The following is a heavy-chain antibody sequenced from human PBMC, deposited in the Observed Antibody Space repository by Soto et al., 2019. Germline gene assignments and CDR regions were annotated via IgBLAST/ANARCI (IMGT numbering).Heavy chain of an antibody. D-gene: IGHD3-10*01. J-gene: IGHJ4*02. CDR3: ARVGFGELLGFDY. CDR2: ISGSGGST. CDR1: GSTFTSYA. Sequence: PGGPLRLSCAAPGSTFTSYAMSWARKPPGKGLEWVSAISGSGGSTYYADSVKGRFTISRDNSKNTLYLQMNSLRAEDTAVYCCARVGFGELLGFDYWGQGTLVTVSS. V-gene: IGHV3-23*01.